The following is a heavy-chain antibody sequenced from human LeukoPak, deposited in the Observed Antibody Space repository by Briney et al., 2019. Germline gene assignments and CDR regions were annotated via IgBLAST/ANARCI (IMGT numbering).Heavy chain of an antibody. D-gene: IGHD2-8*01. CDR2: ISGSGGST. J-gene: IGHJ4*02. V-gene: IGHV3-23*01. CDR3: AKDSILYYRFRGVSYFDY. Sequence: GSLRLSCAASGFTFSSYAMSWVRQAPGKGLEWVSAISGSGGSTYYADSVKGRFTISRDNSKNTLYLQMNSLRAEDTAVYYCAKDSILYYRFRGVSYFDYWGQGTLVTVSS. CDR1: GFTFSSYA.